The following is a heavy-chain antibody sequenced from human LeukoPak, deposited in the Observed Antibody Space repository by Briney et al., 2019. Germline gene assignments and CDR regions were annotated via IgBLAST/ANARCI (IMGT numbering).Heavy chain of an antibody. Sequence: GGSLRLSCAASGFTFSSYAMHWVPQAPGKGLEWVAVISYDGSNKYYADSVKGRLTISRDNSKNTLYLQMNSLRAEDTAVYYCARGTGYSSSWPPHWGQGTLVTVSS. CDR1: GFTFSSYA. D-gene: IGHD6-13*01. V-gene: IGHV3-30*04. CDR3: ARGTGYSSSWPPH. CDR2: ISYDGSNK. J-gene: IGHJ4*02.